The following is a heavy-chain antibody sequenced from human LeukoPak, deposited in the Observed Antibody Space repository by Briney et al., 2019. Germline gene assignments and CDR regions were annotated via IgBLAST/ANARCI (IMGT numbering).Heavy chain of an antibody. CDR2: IYHSGST. D-gene: IGHD6-13*01. V-gene: IGHV4-38-2*02. Sequence: SETLSLTCSVSGGSIRSYYWSWIRQPPGKGLEWIGSIYHSGSTYYNPSLKSRVTISVDTSKNQFSLKLSSVTAADTAVYYCAREPTYSSSGNWFDPWGQGTLVTVSS. CDR1: GGSIRSYY. J-gene: IGHJ5*02. CDR3: AREPTYSSSGNWFDP.